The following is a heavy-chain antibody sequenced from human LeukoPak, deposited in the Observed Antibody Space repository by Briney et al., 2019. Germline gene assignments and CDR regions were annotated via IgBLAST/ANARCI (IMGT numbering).Heavy chain of an antibody. V-gene: IGHV5-51*01. Sequence: KVSCKASGYTFTSYGINWVRQMPGKGLEWMGIIYPGESDTRYSPSFQGQVTISADKSISTAYLQWSSLKASDTAMYYCARLAIAAAGYMDVWGKGTTVTVSS. CDR3: ARLAIAAAGYMDV. D-gene: IGHD6-13*01. CDR2: IYPGESDT. CDR1: GYTFTSYG. J-gene: IGHJ6*03.